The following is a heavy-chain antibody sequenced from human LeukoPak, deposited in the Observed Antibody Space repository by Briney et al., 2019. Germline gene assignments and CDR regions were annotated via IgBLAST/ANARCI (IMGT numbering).Heavy chain of an antibody. CDR2: IYHSGST. CDR1: GGSISSSNW. CDR3: ARFESGYSSSALGGGWFDP. D-gene: IGHD6-13*01. Sequence: PSGTLSLTCAVSGGSISSSNWWSWVRQPPGKGLEWIGEIYHSGSTNYNPSLKSRVTISVDKSKNQFSLKLSSVTAADTAVYYCARFESGYSSSALGGGWFDPWGQGTLVTVSS. V-gene: IGHV4-4*02. J-gene: IGHJ5*02.